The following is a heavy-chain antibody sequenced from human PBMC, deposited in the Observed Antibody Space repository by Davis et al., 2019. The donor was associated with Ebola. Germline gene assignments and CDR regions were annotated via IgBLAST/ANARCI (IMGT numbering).Heavy chain of an antibody. CDR2: ITGGGDST. Sequence: GESLKISCVASGFTLSNSAMRWVRQAPGKGLEWVSSITGGGDSTYYADSVKGRFTISRDNSKNTLYLQMNNLRVEDTAVYYCARGSRNMDVWGQGTTVTVSS. CDR1: GFTLSNSA. V-gene: IGHV3-23*01. J-gene: IGHJ6*02. CDR3: ARGSRNMDV.